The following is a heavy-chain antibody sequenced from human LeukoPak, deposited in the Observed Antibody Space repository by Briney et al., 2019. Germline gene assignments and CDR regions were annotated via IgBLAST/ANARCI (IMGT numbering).Heavy chain of an antibody. D-gene: IGHD2-21*02. CDR3: ARVAYCGGDCYSYYFDY. Sequence: GGPLRLSCAASGFTFSSYTMNWVRQAPGKGLEWVSSISSSSAYMHYADSVKGRFTSSRDNAKNSLYLQMNSLRAEDTAVYYCARVAYCGGDCYSYYFDYWGQGTLVTVSS. CDR1: GFTFSSYT. CDR2: ISSSSAYM. V-gene: IGHV3-21*01. J-gene: IGHJ4*02.